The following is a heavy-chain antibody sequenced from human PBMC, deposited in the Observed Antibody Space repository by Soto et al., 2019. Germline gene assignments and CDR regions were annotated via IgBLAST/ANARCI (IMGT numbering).Heavy chain of an antibody. CDR1: GGSFSGYY. CDR3: ARTPIEYSSSSYYFDY. J-gene: IGHJ4*02. V-gene: IGHV4-34*01. D-gene: IGHD6-6*01. Sequence: SETLSLTCAVYGGSFSGYYWSWIRQPPGKGLEWIGEINHSGSTNYNPSLKSRVTISVDKSKNQFSLKLSSVTAADTAVYYCARTPIEYSSSSYYFDYWGQGTLVTVSS. CDR2: INHSGST.